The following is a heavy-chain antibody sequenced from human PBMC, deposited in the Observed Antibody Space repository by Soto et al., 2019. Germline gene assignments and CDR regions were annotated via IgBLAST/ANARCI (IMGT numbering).Heavy chain of an antibody. CDR1: GGSVSSGSYY. D-gene: IGHD3-3*01. CDR3: ARSGNSYDFWSGSEYYYYYFGMDV. CDR2: IYYSGST. J-gene: IGHJ6*02. Sequence: SETLSLTCTVSGGSVSSGSYYWSWIRQPPGKGLEWIGYIYYSGSTNYNPSLKSRVTISVDTSKNQFSLKLSSVTAADTAVYYCARSGNSYDFWSGSEYYYYYFGMDVWGQGTTVTVS. V-gene: IGHV4-61*01.